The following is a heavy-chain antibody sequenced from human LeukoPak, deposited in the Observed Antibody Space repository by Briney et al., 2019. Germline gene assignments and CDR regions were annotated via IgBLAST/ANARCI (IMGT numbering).Heavy chain of an antibody. V-gene: IGHV3-53*01. CDR1: GFTVSSNY. D-gene: IGHD1-26*01. CDR2: IYSGGST. J-gene: IGHJ3*02. Sequence: PGGSLRLSCAASGFTVSSNYMSWVRQAPGKGLEWVSGIYSGGSTYYADSVQGRFTISRDNSKNKMYLQMNSMRAEDTAVYYCSRALYSGSYYEYAFDIWGQGTMVTVSS. CDR3: SRALYSGSYYEYAFDI.